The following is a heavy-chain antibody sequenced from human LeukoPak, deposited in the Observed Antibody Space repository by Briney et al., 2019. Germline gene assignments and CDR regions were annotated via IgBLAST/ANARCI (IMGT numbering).Heavy chain of an antibody. J-gene: IGHJ4*02. CDR2: IYHSGST. Sequence: SETLSLTCTASGGSISSGGYYWSWIRQPPGKGLEWIGYIYHSGSTYYNPSLKSRVTISVDRSKNQFSLKLSSVTAADTAVYYCARDNWNDVSYFDYWGQGTLVTVSS. V-gene: IGHV4-30-2*01. CDR1: GGSISSGGYY. CDR3: ARDNWNDVSYFDY. D-gene: IGHD1-1*01.